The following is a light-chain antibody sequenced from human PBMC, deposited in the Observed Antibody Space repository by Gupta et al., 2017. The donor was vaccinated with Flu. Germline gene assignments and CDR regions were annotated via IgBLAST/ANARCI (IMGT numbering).Light chain of an antibody. CDR1: KLGDKY. J-gene: IGLJ2*01. V-gene: IGLV3-1*01. CDR3: QAWDSSTVV. Sequence: HSVSVPPAQPPSITCSGDKLGDKYACWYQQKPGQSPVLVIYQDSKRPSGIPERFSGSNSGNTATLTISGTQAMDEADYYCQAWDSSTVVFGGGTKLTVL. CDR2: QDS.